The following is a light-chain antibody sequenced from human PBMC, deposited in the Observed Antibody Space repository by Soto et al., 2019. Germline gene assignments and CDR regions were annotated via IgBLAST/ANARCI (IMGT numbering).Light chain of an antibody. J-gene: IGLJ1*01. V-gene: IGLV2-14*03. CDR3: SSYTSSNTYV. Sequence: QSVLTQPASVSGSPGQAITISCTGTSSDVGGYNSVSWYQQHPGKDPKLMIYNVSNRPSGVSDRFSGSKSGNTASLTISGLQAEDEADYYCSSYTSSNTYVFGTGTKVTVL. CDR1: SSDVGGYNS. CDR2: NVS.